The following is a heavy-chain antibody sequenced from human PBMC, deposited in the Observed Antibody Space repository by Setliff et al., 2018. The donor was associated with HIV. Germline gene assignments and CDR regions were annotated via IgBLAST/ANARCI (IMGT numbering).Heavy chain of an antibody. J-gene: IGHJ3*02. CDR1: GYSFTNSD. CDR3: ARTRPYYVWGSYRVKGPTFDAFDI. Sequence: ASVKVSCKASGYSFTNSDVSWVRLAPGQGLEWMGWISPDSGRTNYAQKFQGRVTITTDESTSTAYMELSSLRSEDTAVYYCARTRPYYVWGSYRVKGPTFDAFDIWGQGTMVTVSS. CDR2: ISPDSGRT. D-gene: IGHD3-16*02. V-gene: IGHV1-18*01.